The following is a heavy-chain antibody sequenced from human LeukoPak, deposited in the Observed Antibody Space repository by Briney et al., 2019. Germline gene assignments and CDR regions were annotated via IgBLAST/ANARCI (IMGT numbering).Heavy chain of an antibody. Sequence: GGSLRLSCAASGFTFSSYAMHWVRQAPGKGLEWVAVISYDGSNKYYAESVKGRFTISRDNSKNTLSLQMNSLRAEDTAVYYCAKGQGSTTGRFEYWGQGTLVTVSS. V-gene: IGHV3-30-3*01. D-gene: IGHD1-1*01. J-gene: IGHJ4*02. CDR3: AKGQGSTTGRFEY. CDR1: GFTFSSYA. CDR2: ISYDGSNK.